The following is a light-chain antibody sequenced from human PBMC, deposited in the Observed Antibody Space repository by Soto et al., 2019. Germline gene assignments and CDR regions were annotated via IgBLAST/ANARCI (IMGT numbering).Light chain of an antibody. J-gene: IGLJ2*01. CDR1: SSDFGGFNY. CDR2: DVT. CDR3: SAYAGTYVV. V-gene: IGLV2-11*02. Sequence: QSVLTQPRSVSGSPGQSVTISCTGASSDFGGFNYVSWYQHHPGRAPKLMIYDVTKRPSGVPDRFSGFKSGNTASLTISGLQAEDEADYCCSAYAGTYVVFGGGTKVTVL.